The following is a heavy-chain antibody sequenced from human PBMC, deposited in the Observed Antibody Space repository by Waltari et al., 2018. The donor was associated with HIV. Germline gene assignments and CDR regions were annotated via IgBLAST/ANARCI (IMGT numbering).Heavy chain of an antibody. CDR2: ITSSGYTI. Sequence: EVQLVESGGGLVQPGGSLRLSCVPSGFTFSSYNMNWVRQAPGKGLEWLPYITSSGYTIYYADSVEGRFTVSRDNAKNSLYLQMNSLRAEDTAVYYCARTTHGIDFWGQGTLVTISS. V-gene: IGHV3-48*04. J-gene: IGHJ4*02. D-gene: IGHD1-1*01. CDR1: GFTFSSYN. CDR3: ARTTHGIDF.